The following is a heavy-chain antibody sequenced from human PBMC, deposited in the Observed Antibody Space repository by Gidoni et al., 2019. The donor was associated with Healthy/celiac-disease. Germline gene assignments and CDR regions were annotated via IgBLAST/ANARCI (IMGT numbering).Heavy chain of an antibody. J-gene: IGHJ4*02. V-gene: IGHV3-30-3*01. Sequence: QLQLVESGGGVVQPGRSLRLSCAASGFTFSSYAMHWVRQAPGKGLEWVAVISYDGSNKYYADSGKGRFTISRDNSKNTLYLQMNSLRAEDTAVYYCARGFYSSGWHIGGIDYWGQGTLVTVSS. CDR1: GFTFSSYA. D-gene: IGHD6-19*01. CDR3: ARGFYSSGWHIGGIDY. CDR2: ISYDGSNK.